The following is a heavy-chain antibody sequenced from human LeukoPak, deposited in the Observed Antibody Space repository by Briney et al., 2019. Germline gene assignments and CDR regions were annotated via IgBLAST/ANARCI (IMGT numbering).Heavy chain of an antibody. CDR2: LSFGGGTI. Sequence: GGSLRLSCAASGFTFSSYTMAWVRQAPGKGLECVSSLSFGGGTIYYADSVKGRFTISRDTSKNTLYLQMNSLRAEDTAVYYCARDRVVIIGGYYYYYGMDVWGQGTTVTVSS. J-gene: IGHJ6*02. D-gene: IGHD3-3*01. CDR3: ARDRVVIIGGYYYYYGMDV. CDR1: GFTFSSYT. V-gene: IGHV3-23*01.